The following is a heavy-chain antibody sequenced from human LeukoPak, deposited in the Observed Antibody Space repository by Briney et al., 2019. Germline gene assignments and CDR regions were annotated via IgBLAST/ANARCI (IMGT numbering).Heavy chain of an antibody. Sequence: ASVKVSCKASGYTFTSYYMDWVRQAPGQGLEWMGIINPSGGSTSYAQKFQGRVTMTRDTSTSTVYMELSSLRSEDTAVYYCASPTRYYYGMDVWGQGTTVTVSS. D-gene: IGHD1-26*01. CDR3: ASPTRYYYGMDV. CDR1: GYTFTSYY. J-gene: IGHJ6*02. CDR2: INPSGGST. V-gene: IGHV1-46*01.